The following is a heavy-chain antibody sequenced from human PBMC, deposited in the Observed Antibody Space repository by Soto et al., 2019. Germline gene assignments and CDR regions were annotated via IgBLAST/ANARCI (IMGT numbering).Heavy chain of an antibody. CDR2: INHSGST. Sequence: SETLSLTCAVYGGSFSGYYWSWIRQPPGKGLEWIGEINHSGSTNYNPSLKSRVTISVDTSKNQFSLKLSSVTAADTAVYYCAREADFLNWFDPWGQGTLVTVSS. V-gene: IGHV4-34*01. J-gene: IGHJ5*02. CDR1: GGSFSGYY. D-gene: IGHD3-3*01. CDR3: AREADFLNWFDP.